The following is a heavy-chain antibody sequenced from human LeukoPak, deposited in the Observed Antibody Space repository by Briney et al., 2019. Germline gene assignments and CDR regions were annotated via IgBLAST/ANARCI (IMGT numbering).Heavy chain of an antibody. CDR1: GYTFTSYG. D-gene: IGHD3-10*01. J-gene: IGHJ5*02. CDR2: INPNSGGT. Sequence: GASVKVSCKASGYTFTSYGISWVRQAPGQGLEWMGWINPNSGGTNYAQKFQGRVTMTRDTSISAAYMELSRLRSDDTAVYYCARDGVDRFGPTSTWFDPWGQGTLVTVSS. V-gene: IGHV1-2*02. CDR3: ARDGVDRFGPTSTWFDP.